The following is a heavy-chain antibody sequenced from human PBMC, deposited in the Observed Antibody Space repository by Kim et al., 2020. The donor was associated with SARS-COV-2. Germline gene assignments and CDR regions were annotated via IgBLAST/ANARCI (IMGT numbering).Heavy chain of an antibody. V-gene: IGHV3-33*06. CDR2: IWYDGSNK. J-gene: IGHJ6*02. D-gene: IGHD4-17*01. CDR1: GFTFSSYG. Sequence: GGSLRLSCAASGFTFSSYGMHWVRQAPGKGLEWVAVIWYDGSNKYYADSVKGRSTISRDNSKNTLYLQMNSLGAEDTAVYYCAKDAWDYCAFRASYYYYGMDVWGQRTTVTVSS. CDR3: AKDAWDYCAFRASYYYYGMDV.